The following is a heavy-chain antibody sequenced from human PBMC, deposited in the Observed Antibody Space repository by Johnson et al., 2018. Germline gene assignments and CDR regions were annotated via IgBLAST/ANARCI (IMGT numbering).Heavy chain of an antibody. D-gene: IGHD1-26*01. CDR3: AREEVGATQGMDV. CDR2: MYYSGTT. V-gene: IGHV4-59*01. CDR1: GGPISGYY. J-gene: IGHJ6*02. Sequence: QVQLQESGPGLVKPSETLSLTCSVSGGPISGYYWSWIRQPPGKVLEWIGFMYYSGTTHYNPSLKSRLTIPIDMSKNEFSLKLSSGTAADTAVYSCAREEVGATQGMDVGGQGTTVTVSS.